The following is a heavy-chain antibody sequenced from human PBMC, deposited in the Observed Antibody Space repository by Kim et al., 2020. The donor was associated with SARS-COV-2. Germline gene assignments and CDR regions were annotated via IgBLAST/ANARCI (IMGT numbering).Heavy chain of an antibody. CDR3: ASGSVVKGLDP. Sequence: ASVKVSCKASGYTFTEYYIHWVRQAPGQGLEWMGWINPNSGGPHYAQKFQGRVTITGDTSISTAYMELSSLRSDDTAVYYCASGSVVKGLDPWGQGTLVTVSS. J-gene: IGHJ5*02. V-gene: IGHV1-2*02. CDR2: INPNSGGP. D-gene: IGHD2-15*01. CDR1: GYTFTEYY.